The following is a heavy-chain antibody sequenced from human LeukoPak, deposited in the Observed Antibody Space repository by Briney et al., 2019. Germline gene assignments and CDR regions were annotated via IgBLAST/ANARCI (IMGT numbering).Heavy chain of an antibody. V-gene: IGHV4-59*12. CDR2: IFHSGAT. CDR3: ARDRRGSRGYALDY. Sequence: PSETLSLTCTVSGGSISSYYWSWIRQPPGKGLEWIGEIFHSGATNYNPSLKSRVTISVDKSKNQFSLELTSVTAADTAVYFCARDRRGSRGYALDYWGQGTLVTVSS. CDR1: GGSISSYY. J-gene: IGHJ4*02. D-gene: IGHD2-2*01.